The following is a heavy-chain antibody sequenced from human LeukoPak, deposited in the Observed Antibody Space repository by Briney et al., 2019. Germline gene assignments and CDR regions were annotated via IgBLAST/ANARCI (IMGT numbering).Heavy chain of an antibody. J-gene: IGHJ5*02. D-gene: IGHD3-10*01. CDR1: GYTFTSYD. CDR2: MNPNSGNT. V-gene: IGHV1-8*01. Sequence: ASVKVSCKASGYTFTSYDINWVRQATGQGLEWMGWMNPNSGNTGYAQKFQGRVTMTRNTSISTAYMELSSLRSEDTAVYYCARLAGMVRGVMGPANYWFDPWGQGTLVTVSS. CDR3: ARLAGMVRGVMGPANYWFDP.